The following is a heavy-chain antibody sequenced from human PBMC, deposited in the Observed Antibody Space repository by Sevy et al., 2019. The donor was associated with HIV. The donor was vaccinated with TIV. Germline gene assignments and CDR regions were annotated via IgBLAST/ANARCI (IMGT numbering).Heavy chain of an antibody. CDR3: ARSPPVVVVPGAPSWFDP. CDR1: GGSFSGYS. J-gene: IGHJ5*02. Sequence: SETLSLTCAVSGGSFSGYSWDWIRQPPGKGLEWIGEVNHSGSTNYNPSLKSRVTISVDTSKNQFSLKLNSVTAVDSAVYFCARSPPVVVVPGAPSWFDPWGQGTLVTVSS. V-gene: IGHV4-34*01. D-gene: IGHD2-2*01. CDR2: VNHSGST.